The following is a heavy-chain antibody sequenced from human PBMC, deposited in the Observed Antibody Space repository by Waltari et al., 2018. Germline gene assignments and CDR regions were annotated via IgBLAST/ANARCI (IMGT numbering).Heavy chain of an antibody. J-gene: IGHJ4*02. V-gene: IGHV4-59*05. CDR3: ARGRTMVTPYYFDY. Sequence: QVQLVQSGAEVKKPGSSVKVSCKASGGTFSSYAISWVRQAPGQGLEWIGSIYYSGSTYYNPSLKSRVTISVDTSKNQFSLKLSSVTAADTAVYYCARGRTMVTPYYFDYWGQGTLVTVSS. D-gene: IGHD3-10*01. CDR1: GGTFSSYAIS. CDR2: IYYSGST.